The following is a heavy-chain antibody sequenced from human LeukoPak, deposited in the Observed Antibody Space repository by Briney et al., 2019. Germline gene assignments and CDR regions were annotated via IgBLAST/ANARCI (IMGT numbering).Heavy chain of an antibody. J-gene: IGHJ4*02. CDR1: GFTFSSDS. CDR2: ISSSSSYI. D-gene: IGHD3-22*01. V-gene: IGHV3-21*01. Sequence: GGSLRVSCAASGFTFSSDSMNCVRQAPGKGLEWVSAISSSSSYIYYADSVKGRFTISRDNAKNSLYLQMNSLRAEDTAVYYCASEDYDSSGVLDYWGQGTLVTASS. CDR3: ASEDYDSSGVLDY.